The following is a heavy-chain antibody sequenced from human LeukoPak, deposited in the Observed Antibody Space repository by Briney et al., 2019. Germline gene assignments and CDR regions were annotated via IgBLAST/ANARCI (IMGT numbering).Heavy chain of an antibody. Sequence: ASVKVSCKASGYTFTSYGISWVRQAPGQGLEWVGWISAYNGNTNYAQKLQGRVTMTTDTSTSTAYMELRSLRSEDTAVYYCARGTGYCSSTSCYTGAFDIWGQGTMVTVSS. CDR3: ARGTGYCSSTSCYTGAFDI. CDR1: GYTFTSYG. CDR2: ISAYNGNT. D-gene: IGHD2-2*02. V-gene: IGHV1-18*01. J-gene: IGHJ3*02.